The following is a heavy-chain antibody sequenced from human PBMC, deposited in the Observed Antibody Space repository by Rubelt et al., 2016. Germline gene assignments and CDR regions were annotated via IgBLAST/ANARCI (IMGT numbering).Heavy chain of an antibody. Sequence: EVQLVESGGGLVQPGGSLSLSCAASGFTFSSYWISWVRQAPGKGLEWVANIKQDGSEKYYVDSVKGRFTISRDNAKNSLYLQMNSQRAEDTAVYYCSGHGGTSAGWGQGTQVTVSS. CDR3: SGHGGTSAG. V-gene: IGHV3-7*03. CDR1: GFTFSSYW. J-gene: IGHJ4*02. CDR2: IKQDGSEK. D-gene: IGHD5-24*01.